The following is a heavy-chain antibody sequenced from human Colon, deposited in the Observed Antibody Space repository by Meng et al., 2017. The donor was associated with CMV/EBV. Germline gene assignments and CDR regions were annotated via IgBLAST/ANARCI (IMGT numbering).Heavy chain of an antibody. CDR3: ARDRSTYYDFWSGYYRPHGMDA. Sequence: GGSLRLSCAVSGFTFSNYWMTWVRQAPGKGLVWVSRINSDGSSTSYADSVKGRFTISRDNAKNTLYLQMNSLRAEDTAVYYCARDRSTYYDFWSGYYRPHGMDAWGQGTTVTVSS. CDR1: GFTFSNYW. D-gene: IGHD3-3*01. V-gene: IGHV3-74*01. CDR2: INSDGSST. J-gene: IGHJ6*02.